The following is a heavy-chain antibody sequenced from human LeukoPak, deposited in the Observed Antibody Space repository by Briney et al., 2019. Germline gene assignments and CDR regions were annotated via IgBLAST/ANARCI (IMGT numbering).Heavy chain of an antibody. CDR2: IIPIFGTA. CDR1: GGTLSSYA. Sequence: ASVKVSCKASGGTLSSYAISWVRQAPGQGLEWMGGIIPIFGTANYAQKFQGRVTITADESTSTAYMELSSLRSEDTAVYYCARGSLFQHQLVLDYWGQGTLVTVSS. D-gene: IGHD6-13*01. V-gene: IGHV1-69*01. CDR3: ARGSLFQHQLVLDY. J-gene: IGHJ4*02.